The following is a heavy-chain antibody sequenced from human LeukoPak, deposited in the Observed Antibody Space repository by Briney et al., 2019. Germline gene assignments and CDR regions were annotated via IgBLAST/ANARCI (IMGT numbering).Heavy chain of an antibody. CDR1: GGSFSGYY. Sequence: SETLSLTCAVYGGSFSGYYWSWIRQPPGKGLEWIGEINHSGSTNYNPSLKSRVTISVDTSKNQFSLKLSSVTAADTAVYYCASGHIVVVPAAEAFDYWGQGTLVTVSS. CDR2: INHSGST. CDR3: ASGHIVVVPAAEAFDY. V-gene: IGHV4-34*01. D-gene: IGHD2-2*01. J-gene: IGHJ4*02.